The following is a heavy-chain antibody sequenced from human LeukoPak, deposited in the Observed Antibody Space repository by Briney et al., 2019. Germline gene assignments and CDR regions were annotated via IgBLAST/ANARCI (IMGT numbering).Heavy chain of an antibody. Sequence: PSETLSLTCTVSGGSISSGSYYWSWIRQPAGKGLEWIGRIYTSGNTNYNPSLKSRVTISVDTSKNQFSLKLSSVTAADTAVYYCARHPYSSGWSDYWGQGTLVTVSS. J-gene: IGHJ4*02. D-gene: IGHD6-19*01. CDR2: IYTSGNT. CDR3: ARHPYSSGWSDY. V-gene: IGHV4-61*02. CDR1: GGSISSGSYY.